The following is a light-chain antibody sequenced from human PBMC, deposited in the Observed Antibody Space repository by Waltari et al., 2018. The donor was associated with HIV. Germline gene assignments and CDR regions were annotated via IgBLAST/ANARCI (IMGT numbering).Light chain of an antibody. J-gene: IGLJ1*01. CDR2: GKN. CDR3: NSRDSSGNHHV. Sequence: SSELTQDPAVSVALGQTVRITCQGDSLRSYYASWYQQKAGQAPVLVIYGKNNRPSGIPDRFSGSSSGNTASLTITGAQAEDEAYYYCNSRDSSGNHHVFGTGTKVTVL. V-gene: IGLV3-19*01. CDR1: SLRSYY.